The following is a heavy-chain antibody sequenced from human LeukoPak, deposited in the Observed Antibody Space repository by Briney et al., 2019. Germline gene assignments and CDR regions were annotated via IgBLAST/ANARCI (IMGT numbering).Heavy chain of an antibody. Sequence: SETLSLTCAVYGGSFSVYYWSWIRQPPGKGLEWIGEINHSGSTNYNPSLKSRVTVSVDSSKNQFSLKLSSVTAADTAVYYCARHGRIVVVSAATTQGRWGYYYYMDVWGKGTTVTVSS. CDR1: GGSFSVYY. CDR3: ARHGRIVVVSAATTQGRWGYYYYMDV. D-gene: IGHD2-2*01. CDR2: INHSGST. J-gene: IGHJ6*03. V-gene: IGHV4-34*01.